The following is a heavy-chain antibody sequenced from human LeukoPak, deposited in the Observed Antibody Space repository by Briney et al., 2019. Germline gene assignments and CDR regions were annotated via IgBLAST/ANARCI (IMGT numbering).Heavy chain of an antibody. CDR1: GASISRSSYF. CDR2: INYSGST. V-gene: IGHV4-39*07. Sequence: SETLSLTCIVSGASISRSSYFWGWIRQPPGKGLEWIGIINYSGSTYYNPSLESRVTISVDTSKDQFSLKLTSVTAADTAVYYCARDRGGYTYSHDYWGQGTLVTVSS. D-gene: IGHD5-18*01. J-gene: IGHJ4*02. CDR3: ARDRGGYTYSHDY.